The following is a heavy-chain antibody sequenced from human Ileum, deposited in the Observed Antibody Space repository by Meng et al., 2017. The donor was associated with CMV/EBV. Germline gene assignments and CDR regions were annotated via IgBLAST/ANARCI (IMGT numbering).Heavy chain of an antibody. CDR3: ARDFQLAPYYYYYGMDV. D-gene: IGHD6-6*01. J-gene: IGHJ6*02. Sequence: ASVKVSCKASGYSFTSFDINWVRQATGQGLEWLGWMNPDSGTTGYAQKFQDRVTLTRDTSISTAYMELNSLESDDTAVYYCARDFQLAPYYYYYGMDVWGQGTTVTVSS. CDR1: GYSFTSFD. CDR2: MNPDSGTT. V-gene: IGHV1-8*01.